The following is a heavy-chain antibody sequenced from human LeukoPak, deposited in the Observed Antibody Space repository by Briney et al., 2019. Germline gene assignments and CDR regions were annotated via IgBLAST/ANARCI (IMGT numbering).Heavy chain of an antibody. CDR3: TKSLRARSPVYFDY. Sequence: GGSLRLSCAASGFTFTSYGMSWVRQAPGKGLEWGSAISGSGGSTYYADSVKGRFTISRDNSKDTLYLQMNSRRAEDTAVYYCTKSLRARSPVYFDYWGQGTLVTVSS. CDR1: GFTFTSYG. CDR2: ISGSGGST. V-gene: IGHV3-23*01. J-gene: IGHJ4*02.